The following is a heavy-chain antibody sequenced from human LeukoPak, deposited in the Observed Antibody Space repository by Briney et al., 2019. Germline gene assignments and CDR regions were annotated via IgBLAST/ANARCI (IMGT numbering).Heavy chain of an antibody. CDR1: GFTFSSYA. CDR2: ISGSGGST. CDR3: KKDYYDSSGYYYYYGMDV. D-gene: IGHD3-22*01. J-gene: IGHJ6*02. Sequence: HPGASLRLSCAASGFTFSSYAMSWVRQAPGKGLEWVSAISGSGGSTYYADSVKGRFTISRDNSKNTLYLQMNSLRAEDTAVYYCKKDYYDSSGYYYYYGMDVWGQGTTVTVSS. V-gene: IGHV3-23*01.